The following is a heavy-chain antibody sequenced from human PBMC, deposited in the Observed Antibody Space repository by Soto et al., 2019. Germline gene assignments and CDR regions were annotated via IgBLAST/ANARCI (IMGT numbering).Heavy chain of an antibody. Sequence: QVQLVESGGGVVQPGTSLRLSCVGSGFTFRSYVIHWVRQAPGKGLECVALTSYDGSNKYYDDYVKGRFTISRDNSRNTVDLQMDSLRLEDTALYYCARWGTTGGLDVWGQGTLVSVSS. V-gene: IGHV3-30*19. D-gene: IGHD3-16*01. CDR2: TSYDGSNK. CDR1: GFTFRSYV. CDR3: ARWGTTGGLDV. J-gene: IGHJ4*02.